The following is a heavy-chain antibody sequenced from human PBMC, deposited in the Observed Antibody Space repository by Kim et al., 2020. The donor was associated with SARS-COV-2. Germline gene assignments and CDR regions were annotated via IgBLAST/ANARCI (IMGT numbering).Heavy chain of an antibody. Sequence: GGSLRLSCSASGFTFSSYAMHWVRQAPGKGLEYVSAISSNGGSTYYADSVKGRFTISRDNSKNTLYLQMSSLRAEDTAVYYCVKDQGAAAGKVLAHRSWGQGTLVTVSS. CDR3: VKDQGAAAGKVLAHRS. J-gene: IGHJ4*02. CDR1: GFTFSSYA. CDR2: ISSNGGST. D-gene: IGHD6-13*01. V-gene: IGHV3-64D*09.